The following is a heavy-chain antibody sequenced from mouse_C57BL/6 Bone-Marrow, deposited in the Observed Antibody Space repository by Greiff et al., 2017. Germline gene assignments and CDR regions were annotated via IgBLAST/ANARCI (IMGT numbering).Heavy chain of an antibody. V-gene: IGHV3-6*01. CDR2: ISYDGSN. CDR3: ARWGGSSYYFDY. CDR1: GYSITSGYY. J-gene: IGHJ2*01. Sequence: EVKLVESGPGLVKPSQSLSLTCSVTGYSITSGYYWNWIRQFPGNKLEWMGYISYDGSNNYNPSLKNRISITRDTSKNQFFLKLNSVTTEDTATYYCARWGGSSYYFDYWGQGTTLTVSS. D-gene: IGHD1-3*01.